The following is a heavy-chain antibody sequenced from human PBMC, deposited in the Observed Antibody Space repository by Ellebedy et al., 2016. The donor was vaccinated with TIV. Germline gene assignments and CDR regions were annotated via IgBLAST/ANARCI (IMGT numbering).Heavy chain of an antibody. CDR2: ISGSGGST. J-gene: IGHJ1*01. CDR1: GFTFSSYA. CDR3: ANLYYYDSSGYYPTPGYFQH. V-gene: IGHV3-23*01. D-gene: IGHD3-22*01. Sequence: PGGSLRLSCAASGFTFSSYAMSWVRQAPGKGLEWVSAISGSGGSTYYADSVKGRFTISRDNSKNTLYLQMNSLRAEDTAVYYCANLYYYDSSGYYPTPGYFQHWGQGTLVTVSS.